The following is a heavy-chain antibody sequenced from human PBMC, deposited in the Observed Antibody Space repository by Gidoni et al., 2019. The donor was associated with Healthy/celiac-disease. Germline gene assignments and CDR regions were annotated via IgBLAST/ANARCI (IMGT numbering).Heavy chain of an antibody. Sequence: EVQLVESGGGLVQPGGSLKLPCAASGLTFSGSAMHWVRQASGKGLVWVGRIRSKANSYGTAYAASVKGRFTISRDDSKNTAYLQMNSLKTEDTAVYYCTRPITIFGVVTNYWGQGTLVTVSS. CDR1: GLTFSGSA. J-gene: IGHJ4*02. D-gene: IGHD3-3*01. CDR3: TRPITIFGVVTNY. CDR2: IRSKANSYGT. V-gene: IGHV3-73*02.